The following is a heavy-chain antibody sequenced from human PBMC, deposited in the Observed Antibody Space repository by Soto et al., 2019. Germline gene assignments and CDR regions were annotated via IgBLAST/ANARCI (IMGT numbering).Heavy chain of an antibody. CDR1: GFPFVSSA. V-gene: IGHV1-58*01. J-gene: IGHJ4*02. CDR3: AAPYDSGGYSPDY. Sequence: VASVKVSCKASGFPFVSSALQWVRQARGQRLKWIGWIVVGSGNTNYGQKFQERVTISRDMSTSTVYMELSSLRSEDTAVYYCAAPYDSGGYSPDYWGQGTLVTVSS. CDR2: IVVGSGNT. D-gene: IGHD3-22*01.